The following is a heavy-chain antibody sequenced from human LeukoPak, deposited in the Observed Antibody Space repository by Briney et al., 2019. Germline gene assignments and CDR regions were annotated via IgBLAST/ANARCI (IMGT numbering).Heavy chain of an antibody. J-gene: IGHJ4*02. CDR1: GGSISSGSYY. D-gene: IGHD3-10*01. V-gene: IGHV4-61*02. Sequence: PSETLSLTCTVSGGSISSGSYYWSWNRQPAVKGLEWIGRIYTSGSTNYNPSLKSRVTISVDTSKNQFSLKLSSVTAADTAVYYCARVYGSGNSYFDYWGQGTLVTVSS. CDR2: IYTSGST. CDR3: ARVYGSGNSYFDY.